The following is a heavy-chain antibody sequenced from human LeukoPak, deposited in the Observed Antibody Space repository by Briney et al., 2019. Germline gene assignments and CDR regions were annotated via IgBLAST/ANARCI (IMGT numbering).Heavy chain of an antibody. CDR1: GYTFTSYG. J-gene: IGHJ6*03. CDR3: ARCLGYYDSSGYYGEDYYYMDV. V-gene: IGHV1-18*01. CDR2: ISAYNGNT. Sequence: ASVKVSCKASGYTFTSYGISWVRQAPGQGLEWMGWISAYNGNTNYAQKLQGRVTMTTDTSTSTAYMELRSLRSDDTAVYYCARCLGYYDSSGYYGEDYYYMDVWGKGTTVTVSS. D-gene: IGHD3-22*01.